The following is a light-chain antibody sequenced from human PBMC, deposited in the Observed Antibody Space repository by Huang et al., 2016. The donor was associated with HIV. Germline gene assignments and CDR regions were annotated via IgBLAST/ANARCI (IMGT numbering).Light chain of an antibody. CDR3: QQSYNGRT. J-gene: IGKJ1*01. CDR2: TAS. CDR1: QNINTY. V-gene: IGKV1-39*01. Sequence: DIQMTQSPSSLSASVGDSVTITCRASQNINTYLNWYQKKPGIAPKVLIYTASVLQRGVPSRFSGSGSGTLFTLIINNLQREDVATYYCQQSYNGRTFGQGTKVEIK.